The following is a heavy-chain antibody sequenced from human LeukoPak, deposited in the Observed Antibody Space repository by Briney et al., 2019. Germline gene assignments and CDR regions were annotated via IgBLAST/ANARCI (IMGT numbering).Heavy chain of an antibody. D-gene: IGHD3-10*01. CDR3: AKDEFGSGTYGMDV. CDR2: ISFDGSDK. J-gene: IGHJ6*02. V-gene: IGHV3-30*18. Sequence: GGSLSLSCAASRFTFSSYAMHWVRQAPGKGLEWVAVISFDGSDKYFADSVKGRFTISRDNSKNTVYLQMNSLRPEDTAVYYCAKDEFGSGTYGMDVWGQGTTVTVSS. CDR1: RFTFSSYA.